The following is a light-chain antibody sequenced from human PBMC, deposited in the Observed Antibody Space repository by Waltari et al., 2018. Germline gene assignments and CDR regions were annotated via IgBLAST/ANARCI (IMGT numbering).Light chain of an antibody. V-gene: IGKV3-15*01. J-gene: IGKJ5*01. CDR3: QQYNNWPPIT. CDR1: QSVGSN. CDR2: GAS. Sequence: EIVMTQSPATLSVPPGERASPSCRTSQSVGSNLAWYQQKPGQAPSLLIYGASTRATGIPARFSGSGSGTEFTLTISSLQSEDFAMYFCQQYNNWPPITFGQGTRLEIK.